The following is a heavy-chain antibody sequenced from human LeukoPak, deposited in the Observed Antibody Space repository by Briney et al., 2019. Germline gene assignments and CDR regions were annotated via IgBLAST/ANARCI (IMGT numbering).Heavy chain of an antibody. Sequence: SEALSLTCTVSGGSISSYYWSWIRQPPGKGLEWIGYIYYSGSTNYNPSLKSRVTISVDTSKNQLSLKLYSVTVADTAIYYCARHPFSDGFDFWGQGTMVTVSS. V-gene: IGHV4-59*08. J-gene: IGHJ3*01. CDR3: ARHPFSDGFDF. CDR1: GGSISSYY. CDR2: IYYSGST.